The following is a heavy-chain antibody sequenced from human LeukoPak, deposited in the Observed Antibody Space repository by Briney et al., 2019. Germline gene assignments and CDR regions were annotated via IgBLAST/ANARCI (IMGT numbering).Heavy chain of an antibody. CDR1: GFTLSSCS. Sequence: RGSLRLSCAASGFTLSSCSMNWVRQAPGKGLEWVSSISSSSSYIYYADSVKGRFTISRDNAKNSLYLQMNSLRAEDTAVYYCARGPNYFYLSNYLRYYYYYMDVWGKGTTVTVSS. V-gene: IGHV3-21*01. J-gene: IGHJ6*03. D-gene: IGHD4-11*01. CDR2: ISSSSSYI. CDR3: ARGPNYFYLSNYLRYYYYYMDV.